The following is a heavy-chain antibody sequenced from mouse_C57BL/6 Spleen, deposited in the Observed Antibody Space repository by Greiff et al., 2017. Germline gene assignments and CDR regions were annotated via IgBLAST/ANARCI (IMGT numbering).Heavy chain of an antibody. J-gene: IGHJ2*01. D-gene: IGHD1-1*01. Sequence: EVKVVESGGGLVKPGGSLKLSCAASGFTFSDYGMHWVRQAPEKGLEWVAYISSGSSTIYYADTVKGRFTISRDNAKNTLFLQMTSLRSEDTAMYYCARRYYGSSYTHFDYWGQGTTLTVSS. CDR1: GFTFSDYG. CDR3: ARRYYGSSYTHFDY. CDR2: ISSGSSTI. V-gene: IGHV5-17*01.